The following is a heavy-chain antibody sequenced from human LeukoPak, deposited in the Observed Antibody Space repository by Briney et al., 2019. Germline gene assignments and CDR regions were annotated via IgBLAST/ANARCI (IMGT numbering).Heavy chain of an antibody. J-gene: IGHJ4*02. CDR3: ARDYYGSVDY. Sequence: GGSLRLSCAATGFTFSRYWMTWVRQAPGKGLVWVSRISSDGSSTSYADFVKGRFTISRDNAKNTLYLQMNSPRAEDTAVYYCARDYYGSVDYWGQGTLVTVSP. D-gene: IGHD3-10*01. CDR2: ISSDGSST. V-gene: IGHV3-74*01. CDR1: GFTFSRYW.